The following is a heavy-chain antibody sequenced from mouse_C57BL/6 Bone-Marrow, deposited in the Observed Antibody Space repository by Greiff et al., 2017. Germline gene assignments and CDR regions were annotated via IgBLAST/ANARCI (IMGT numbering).Heavy chain of an antibody. D-gene: IGHD2-2*01. CDR3: ASTGYYWYFDV. Sequence: VKLQESGAELVRPGTSVKMSCKASGYTFTNYWIGWAKQRPGHGLEWIGDIYPGGGYTNYNEKFKGKATLTADKSSSTAYMQFSSLTSEDSAIXYCASTGYYWYFDVWGTGTTVTVSS. CDR1: GYTFTNYW. CDR2: IYPGGGYT. V-gene: IGHV1-63*01. J-gene: IGHJ1*03.